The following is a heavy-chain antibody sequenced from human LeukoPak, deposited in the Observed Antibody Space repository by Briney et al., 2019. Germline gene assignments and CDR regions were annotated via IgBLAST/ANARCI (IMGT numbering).Heavy chain of an antibody. V-gene: IGHV4-4*07. CDR2: IYTSGST. CDR3: ARDFTCGGDCYRFDY. D-gene: IGHD2-21*02. J-gene: IGHJ4*02. CDR1: GGSISSYY. Sequence: SETLSLTCTDSGGSISSYYWSWIRQPAGKGLEWIGRIYTSGSTNYNPSLKSRVTMSVDTSKNQFSLKLSSVTAADTAVYYCARDFTCGGDCYRFDYWGQGTLVTVSS.